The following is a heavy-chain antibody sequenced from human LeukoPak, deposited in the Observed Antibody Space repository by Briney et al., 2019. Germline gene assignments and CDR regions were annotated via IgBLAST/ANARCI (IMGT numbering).Heavy chain of an antibody. CDR1: GFTVSSNY. CDR2: IYSGGST. V-gene: IGHV3-66*01. CDR3: AQDFYGSGSYDY. J-gene: IGHJ4*02. D-gene: IGHD3-10*01. Sequence: PGGSLRLSCAASGFTVSSNYKSWVRQAPGKGLEWVSVIYSGGSTYYADSVKGRFTISRDNSKNTLYLQMNSLRAEDTAVYYCAQDFYGSGSYDYWGQGTLVTVSS.